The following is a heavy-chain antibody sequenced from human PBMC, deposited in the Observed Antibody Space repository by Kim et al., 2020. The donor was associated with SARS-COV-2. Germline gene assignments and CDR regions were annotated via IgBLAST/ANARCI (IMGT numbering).Heavy chain of an antibody. J-gene: IGHJ4*02. CDR3: ARAHSRYCSGGSCYALDY. Sequence: KGRFTISRDNAKNSLYLQMNSLRAEDTAVYYCARAHSRYCSGGSCYALDYWGQGTLVTVSS. D-gene: IGHD2-15*01. V-gene: IGHV3-11*06.